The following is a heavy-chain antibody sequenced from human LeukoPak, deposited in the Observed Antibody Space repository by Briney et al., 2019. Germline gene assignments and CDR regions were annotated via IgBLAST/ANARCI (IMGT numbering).Heavy chain of an antibody. J-gene: IGHJ4*02. CDR1: GHTFTGYY. D-gene: IGHD2-2*01. CDR2: INPNSGGT. Sequence: ASVKVSCKASGHTFTGYYMHWVRQAPGQGLEWMGWINPNSGGTNYAQKLQGRVTMTTDTSTSTAYMELRSLRSDDTAVYYCARWGGYQLLQRNFDYWGQGTLVTVSS. V-gene: IGHV1-2*02. CDR3: ARWGGYQLLQRNFDY.